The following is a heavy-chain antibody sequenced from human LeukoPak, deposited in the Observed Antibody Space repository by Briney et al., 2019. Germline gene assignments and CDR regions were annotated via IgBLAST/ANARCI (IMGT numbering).Heavy chain of an antibody. CDR1: GYTCTRYY. D-gene: IGHD4-23*01. Sequence: GASVKVSCKASGYTCTRYYVHWVRQAPGQGLEWIGVINPSVGRTTYAQKFQARVTMTRDTSTSTVYMELSSLRSEATAVKACARAYGGLPFDYWGQGTLVSVSS. J-gene: IGHJ4*02. CDR2: INPSVGRT. CDR3: ARAYGGLPFDY. V-gene: IGHV1-46*01.